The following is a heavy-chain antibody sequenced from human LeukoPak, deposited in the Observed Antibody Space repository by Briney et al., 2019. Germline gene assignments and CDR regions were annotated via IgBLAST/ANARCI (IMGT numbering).Heavy chain of an antibody. V-gene: IGHV4-59*01. CDR2: IYYSGST. CDR1: GGSISSYY. CDR3: ARVHSGYDAYFDY. Sequence: SETLSLTCTVSGGSISSYYWSWIRQPPGKGLEWIGYIYYSGSTNYNPSLKSRVTISVDTSKNQFSLKLSSVTAADTAVYYCARVHSGYDAYFDYWGQGTLVAVSS. J-gene: IGHJ4*02. D-gene: IGHD5-12*01.